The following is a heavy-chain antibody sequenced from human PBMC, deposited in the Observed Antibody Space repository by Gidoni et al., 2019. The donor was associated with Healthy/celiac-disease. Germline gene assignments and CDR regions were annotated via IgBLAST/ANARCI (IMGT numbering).Heavy chain of an antibody. J-gene: IGHJ4*02. CDR2: MWGSGGST. Sequence: EVQLLESGGGLVQPGGSLRLSCAASGFPFRSYAISWVRQAPGKGLEWVSAMWGSGGSTYSADSVKGRFTISRDNSKNTLYLQMNSLRAEDTAVYYCAKGRITMIVVVPSFDWGQGTLVTVSS. V-gene: IGHV3-23*01. D-gene: IGHD3-22*01. CDR1: GFPFRSYA. CDR3: AKGRITMIVVVPSFD.